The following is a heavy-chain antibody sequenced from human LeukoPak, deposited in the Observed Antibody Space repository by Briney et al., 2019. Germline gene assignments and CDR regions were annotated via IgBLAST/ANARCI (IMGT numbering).Heavy chain of an antibody. CDR3: ARYSDGDRGISLDI. CDR2: INNRGTT. D-gene: IGHD4-17*01. Sequence: SGTLPLTCTVSGDSISSDYWSWIRQPPGKGLEWIGFINNRGTTSYNPSLKSRVTISRDMSKNQFALKLSSVSAADTAVYYCARYSDGDRGISLDIWGQGTLVTVSS. CDR1: GDSISSDY. V-gene: IGHV4-59*08. J-gene: IGHJ4*02.